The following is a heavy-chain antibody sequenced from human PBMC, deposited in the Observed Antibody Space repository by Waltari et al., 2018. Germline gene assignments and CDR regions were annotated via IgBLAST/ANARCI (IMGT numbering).Heavy chain of an antibody. V-gene: IGHV1-46*03. D-gene: IGHD3-16*01. CDR2: FSPSGAGT. CDR1: GFTFSNYY. J-gene: IGHJ4*02. Sequence: QFQLVQSGAEVKKPGASVKVSCEASGFTFSNYYVHWVRQAPGQGLEWMALFSPSGAGTRYAEKFQGRFTLTRDTSTSTVYMDLSSLRSEDTAVYYCATFVSGSFTFPDYWGQGTLVTVSS. CDR3: ATFVSGSFTFPDY.